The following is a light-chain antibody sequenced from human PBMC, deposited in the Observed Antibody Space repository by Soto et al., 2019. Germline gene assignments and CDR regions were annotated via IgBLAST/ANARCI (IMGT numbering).Light chain of an antibody. CDR3: QKYDSVMLI. CDR1: QAINNY. V-gene: IGKV1-27*01. CDR2: AAS. J-gene: IGKJ4*01. Sequence: DIPLTQSPSSLSASVGDRVTITCRASQAINNYVAWYQQKPGQCPKLLIYAASTLQSGVPSRFSGSGSGTDFTLTINRLQPEDVATYYCQKYDSVMLIFGGGTKVEVK.